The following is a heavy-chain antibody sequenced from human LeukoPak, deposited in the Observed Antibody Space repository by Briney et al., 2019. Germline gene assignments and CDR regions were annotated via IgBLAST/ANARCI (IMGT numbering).Heavy chain of an antibody. D-gene: IGHD3-16*01. CDR3: AKDWGHWYFDL. CDR1: GFTFGDYA. J-gene: IGHJ2*01. Sequence: GGSLRLSCTASGFTFGDYAMSWVRQAPGKGLEWVSAISGGSAGTYYADSVKGRFTISGDTSKNTLHLQMNSLRDEDTAVYYCAKDWGHWYFDLWGRGTPVTVSS. CDR2: ISGGSAGT. V-gene: IGHV3-23*01.